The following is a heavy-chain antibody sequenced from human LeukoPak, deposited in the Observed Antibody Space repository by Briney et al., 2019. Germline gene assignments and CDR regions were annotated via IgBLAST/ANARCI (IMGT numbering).Heavy chain of an antibody. CDR1: GFTFSSYW. CDR2: IKQDGSEK. D-gene: IGHD1-26*01. V-gene: IGHV3-7*01. Sequence: GGSLRLSCAASGFTFSSYWMSWVRQAPGKGLEWVANIKQDGSEKYYVDSVKGRFTISRDNAKNSLYLQMNSLRAEDTAVYYCARDVVRELLDVDAGDYWGQGTLVTVSS. J-gene: IGHJ4*02. CDR3: ARDVVRELLDVDAGDY.